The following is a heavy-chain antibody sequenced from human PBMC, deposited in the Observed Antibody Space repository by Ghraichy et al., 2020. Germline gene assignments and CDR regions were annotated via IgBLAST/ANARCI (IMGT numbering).Heavy chain of an antibody. CDR3: AREIVAGTGFDY. V-gene: IGHV3-20*01. CDR2: INWNGGST. D-gene: IGHD6-19*01. Sequence: GESLNISCAASGFTFDDYGMSWVRQAPGKGLEWVSGINWNGGSTGYADSVKGRFTISRDNAKNSLYLQMNSLRAEDTALYHCAREIVAGTGFDYWGQGTLVTVSS. J-gene: IGHJ4*02. CDR1: GFTFDDYG.